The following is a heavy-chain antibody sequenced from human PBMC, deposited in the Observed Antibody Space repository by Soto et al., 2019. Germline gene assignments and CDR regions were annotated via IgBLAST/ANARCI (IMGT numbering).Heavy chain of an antibody. Sequence: SETLSLTCTVSGGSISSYYWSWIRQPPGKGLEWIGYIYYSGSTNYNPSLKSRVTISVDTSKNQFSLKLSSVTAADTAVYYCARRRAAAKNWFDPWGQGTLVTVSS. CDR1: GGSISSYY. CDR3: ARRRAAAKNWFDP. J-gene: IGHJ5*02. CDR2: IYYSGST. D-gene: IGHD6-13*01. V-gene: IGHV4-59*08.